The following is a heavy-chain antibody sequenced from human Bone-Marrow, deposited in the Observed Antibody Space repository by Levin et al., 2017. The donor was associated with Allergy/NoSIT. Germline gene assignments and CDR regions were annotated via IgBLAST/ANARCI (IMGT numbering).Heavy chain of an antibody. CDR2: IWYDGSNY. V-gene: IGHV3-33*01. CDR1: GFTFSDYG. Sequence: GGSLRLSCAASGFTFSDYGMHWVRQGPGKGLEWVAVIWYDGSNYHYADSVKGRFTISRDNSKNTMYLQMDSLRVEDTAVYYCARTRDPSYGLDVWGQGTTATVS. CDR3: ARTRDPSYGLDV. J-gene: IGHJ6*02.